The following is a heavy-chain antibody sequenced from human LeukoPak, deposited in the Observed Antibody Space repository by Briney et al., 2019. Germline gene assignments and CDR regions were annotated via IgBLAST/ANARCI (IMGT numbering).Heavy chain of an antibody. V-gene: IGHV4-39*07. CDR1: RGSVSSSTYY. D-gene: IGHD2-8*01. CDR3: TAEKNGSPHY. CDR2: IYYTGST. Sequence: SETLSLTCTVSRGSVSSSTYYWSWVRQPPGKGLEWIASIYYTGSTYYNPSLRSRVTISLDMSKNEFFLTMTSVTAADTAVYFCTAEKNGSPHYWGQGTQVTVSS. J-gene: IGHJ4*02.